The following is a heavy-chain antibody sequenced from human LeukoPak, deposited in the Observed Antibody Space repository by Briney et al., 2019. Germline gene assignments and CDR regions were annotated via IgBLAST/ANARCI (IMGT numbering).Heavy chain of an antibody. D-gene: IGHD4-23*01. V-gene: IGHV3-7*01. CDR1: GFTFSSYW. Sequence: GGSLRLSCAASGFTFSSYWMSWVRQAPGKGLEWVANIKQDGSEKYYVDSVKGRFTISRDNAKNSLYLQMNSLRAEDTAVYYCARDPPLRWYGGYYYYYYMDVWGEGTTVTVSS. J-gene: IGHJ6*03. CDR2: IKQDGSEK. CDR3: ARDPPLRWYGGYYYYYYMDV.